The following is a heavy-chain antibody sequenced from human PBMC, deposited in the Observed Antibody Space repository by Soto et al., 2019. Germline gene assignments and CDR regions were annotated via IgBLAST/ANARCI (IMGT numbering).Heavy chain of an antibody. CDR2: IIPIFGTA. V-gene: IGHV1-69*13. Sequence: ASVPVSCQASGGTFSSYAISWVRQAPGQGLEWMGGIIPIFGTANYAQKFQGRVTITADDSTRTAYMELSSLRSEDRAGYYYTRSREPGEAFDIWGQGTMVTVSS. J-gene: IGHJ3*02. CDR3: TRSREPGEAFDI. D-gene: IGHD1-1*01. CDR1: GGTFSSYA.